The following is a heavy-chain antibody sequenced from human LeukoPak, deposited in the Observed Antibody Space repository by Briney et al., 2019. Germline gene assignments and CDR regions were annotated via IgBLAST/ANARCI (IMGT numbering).Heavy chain of an antibody. CDR3: ARRKAYDILTGYYSQLDY. J-gene: IGHJ4*02. CDR1: GGSISSYY. V-gene: IGHV4-34*01. D-gene: IGHD3-9*01. CDR2: INHSGST. Sequence: SETLSLTCTVSGGSISSYYWSWIRQPPGKGLEWIGEINHSGSTNYNPSLKSRVTISVDTSKNQFSLKLSSVTAADTAVYYCARRKAYDILTGYYSQLDYWGQGTLVTVSS.